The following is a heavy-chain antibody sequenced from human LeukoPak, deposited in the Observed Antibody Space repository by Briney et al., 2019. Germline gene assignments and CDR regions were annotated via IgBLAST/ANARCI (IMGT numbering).Heavy chain of an antibody. J-gene: IGHJ3*02. CDR3: ARGGRAGWSGSYEDSFDI. Sequence: GRSLRLSCAASGFTFSNYAMHWVRQAPGKGLECVALIWYDGSNEFYADSVKGRFTISRDNSKNTLYLQMNSLRADDTAVYYCARGGRAGWSGSYEDSFDIWGQGTMVTVSS. CDR1: GFTFSNYA. CDR2: IWYDGSNE. D-gene: IGHD1-26*01. V-gene: IGHV3-33*01.